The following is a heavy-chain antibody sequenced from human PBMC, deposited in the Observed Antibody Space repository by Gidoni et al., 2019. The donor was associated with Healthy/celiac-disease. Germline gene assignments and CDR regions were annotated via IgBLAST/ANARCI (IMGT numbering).Heavy chain of an antibody. V-gene: IGHV3-21*01. Sequence: EVQLVESGGGLVKPGGSLRLSGAASGFTFSSYSMNWVRQAPGKGLDWVSSISSSSSYIYYADSVKGRFTISRDNAKNSLYLQMNSLRAEDTAVYYCASGIAVAGGFDYWGQGTLVTVSS. CDR2: ISSSSSYI. CDR3: ASGIAVAGGFDY. D-gene: IGHD6-19*01. CDR1: GFTFSSYS. J-gene: IGHJ4*02.